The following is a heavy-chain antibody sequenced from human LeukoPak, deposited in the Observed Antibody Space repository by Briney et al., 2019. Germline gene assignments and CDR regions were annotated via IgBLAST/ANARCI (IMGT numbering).Heavy chain of an antibody. D-gene: IGHD5-18*01. V-gene: IGHV1-18*01. CDR1: GYSFTTYG. J-gene: IGHJ4*02. Sequence: ASVKVSCKASGYSFTTYGITWVRQAPGQGLEWMGWISAYNAITNYAQKFQGRVTMTTDTSTSTAYMELRSLRSDDTAVYYCARVGYSYGEAPFDYWGQGTLVTVSS. CDR3: ARVGYSYGEAPFDY. CDR2: ISAYNAIT.